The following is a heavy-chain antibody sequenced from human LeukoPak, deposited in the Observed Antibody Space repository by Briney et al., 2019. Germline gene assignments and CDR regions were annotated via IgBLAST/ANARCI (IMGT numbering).Heavy chain of an antibody. Sequence: SETLSLTCTVSGGSISSSSYYWGWIRQPPGKGLEWIGSIYYSGSTYYNPSLKSRVTISVDTSKNQFSLKLSSVTAADTAVYYCARHEFLQLGIYAFDIWGQGTMVTVSS. J-gene: IGHJ3*02. D-gene: IGHD7-27*01. CDR1: GGSISSSSYY. V-gene: IGHV4-39*01. CDR2: IYYSGST. CDR3: ARHEFLQLGIYAFDI.